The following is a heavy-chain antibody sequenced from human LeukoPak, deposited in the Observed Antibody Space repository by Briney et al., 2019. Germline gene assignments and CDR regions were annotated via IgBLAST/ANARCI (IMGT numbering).Heavy chain of an antibody. D-gene: IGHD2-2*01. CDR2: MNPNSGNT. CDR1: GYTFTSYD. Sequence: AASVKVSCKASGYTFTSYDINWVRQATGQGLEWMGWMNPNSGNTGYAQKFQGRVTITRNTSISTAYMELSSLRSEDTAVYYCARGLRCSSTSCSDAFDIWGQGTMVTVSS. J-gene: IGHJ3*02. V-gene: IGHV1-8*03. CDR3: ARGLRCSSTSCSDAFDI.